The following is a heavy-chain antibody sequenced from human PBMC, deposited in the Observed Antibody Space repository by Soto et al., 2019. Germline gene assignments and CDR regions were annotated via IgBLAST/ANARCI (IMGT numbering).Heavy chain of an antibody. V-gene: IGHV4-4*02. J-gene: IGHJ6*02. D-gene: IGHD2-2*01. Sequence: SETLSLTCAVSGGSISSSNWWSWVRQPPGKGLEWIGEIYHSGSTNYNPSLKSRVTISVDKSKNQFSLKLSSVTAADTAVYYCARAVGDCSSTSCPDPYYYYYHGMDVWGQGTTVTVSS. CDR1: GGSISSSNW. CDR2: IYHSGST. CDR3: ARAVGDCSSTSCPDPYYYYYHGMDV.